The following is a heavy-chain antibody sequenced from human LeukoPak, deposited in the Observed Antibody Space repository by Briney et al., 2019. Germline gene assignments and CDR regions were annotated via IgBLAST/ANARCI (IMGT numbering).Heavy chain of an antibody. CDR2: INPNSGGT. V-gene: IGHV1-2*06. J-gene: IGHJ4*02. Sequence: ASVKVSCKASGYTFTGYYMHWVRQAPGQGLEWMGRINPNSGGTNYAQKFQGRVTMTRDTSINTDYMDLSRLRSDDTAVYYCARGRNSVYYFNVVAPSYFDYWGQGTLVTVSS. D-gene: IGHD3-22*01. CDR1: GYTFTGYY. CDR3: ARGRNSVYYFNVVAPSYFDY.